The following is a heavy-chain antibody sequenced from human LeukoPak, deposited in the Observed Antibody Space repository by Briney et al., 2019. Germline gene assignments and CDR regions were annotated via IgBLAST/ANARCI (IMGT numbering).Heavy chain of an antibody. J-gene: IGHJ4*02. CDR2: ITSSSGSI. Sequence: GGSLRLSCAASGFTFSSYSMHWVRQAPGKGLEWVSSITSSSGSIYYADLVKGRFTISRDNAKNSLYLHMNSLRVEDTAVYFCAREEYSSSSVGIDYWGQGTQVTVSS. D-gene: IGHD6-6*01. CDR1: GFTFSSYS. CDR3: AREEYSSSSVGIDY. V-gene: IGHV3-21*01.